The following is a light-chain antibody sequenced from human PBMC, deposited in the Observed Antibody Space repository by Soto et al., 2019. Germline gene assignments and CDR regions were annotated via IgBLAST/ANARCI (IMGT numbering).Light chain of an antibody. J-gene: IGLJ1*01. CDR1: SSDVGGYNY. CDR2: EVS. V-gene: IGLV2-8*01. Sequence: QSVLTQPPSASGSPGQSVTISCTGTSSDVGGYNYVSWYQQHPGKAPKLMIYEVSKRPSGVPDRFSGSKSGNTASLTVSGLQAEDEADYYCSSYAGSNLRGNVFGTVTKLTVL. CDR3: SSYAGSNLRGNV.